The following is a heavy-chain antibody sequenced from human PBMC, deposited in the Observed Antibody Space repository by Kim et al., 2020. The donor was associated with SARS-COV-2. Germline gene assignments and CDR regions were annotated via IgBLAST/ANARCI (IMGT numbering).Heavy chain of an antibody. Sequence: YNDYAVSVKSRITINPDTSKNQFSLQLNSVTPEDTAVYYCARELMAAFDYWGQGTLVTVSS. V-gene: IGHV6-1*01. D-gene: IGHD3-16*01. CDR3: ARELMAAFDY. CDR2: YN. J-gene: IGHJ4*02.